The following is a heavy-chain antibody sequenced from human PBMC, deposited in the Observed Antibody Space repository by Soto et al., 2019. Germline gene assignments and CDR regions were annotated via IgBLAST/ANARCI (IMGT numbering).Heavy chain of an antibody. CDR2: IYYSGST. D-gene: IGHD2-21*01. CDR3: AGGVIH. CDR1: GGSISSGGYY. Sequence: QVQLQESGPGLVKPSQTLSLTCTVSGGSISSGGYYWSWIRRHPGKGLGWTGYIYYSGSTYYTPXLXSXXTRAVDTSKNQFSLTLSSVTAAATAVYYCAGGVIHWGQGTLVPVSS. J-gene: IGHJ4*02. V-gene: IGHV4-31*01.